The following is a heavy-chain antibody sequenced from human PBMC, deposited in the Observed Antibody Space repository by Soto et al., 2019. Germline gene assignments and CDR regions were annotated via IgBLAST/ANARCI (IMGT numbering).Heavy chain of an antibody. V-gene: IGHV3-23*01. CDR2: ISGSGGST. Sequence: GGSLRLSCAASGFTFSSYAMSWVRQAPGKGLEWVSAISGSGGSTYYADSVKGRFTISRDNSKNTLYLQMNSLRAEDTAVYYCAKEWPSVTTSYYYYGMDVWGQGTTVTVSS. J-gene: IGHJ6*02. CDR3: AKEWPSVTTSYYYYGMDV. CDR1: GFTFSSYA. D-gene: IGHD4-17*01.